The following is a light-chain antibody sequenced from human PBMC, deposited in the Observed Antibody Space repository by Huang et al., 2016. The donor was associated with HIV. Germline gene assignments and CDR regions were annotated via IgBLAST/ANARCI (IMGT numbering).Light chain of an antibody. CDR3: QQYNNWGT. CDR1: QSVSSN. Sequence: EIVMTQSPGTLSVSPGERATLSCRASQSVSSNLAWYQQKPGQAPRRLIYGASTRATGIPARFSGSGSGTEFTLTISSLQDEDFAVYYCQQYNNWGTFGQGTKLEIK. CDR2: GAS. V-gene: IGKV3-15*01. J-gene: IGKJ2*01.